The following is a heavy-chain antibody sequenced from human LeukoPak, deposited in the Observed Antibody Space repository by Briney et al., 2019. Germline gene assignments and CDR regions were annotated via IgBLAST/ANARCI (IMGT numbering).Heavy chain of an antibody. D-gene: IGHD2-15*01. J-gene: IGHJ5*02. CDR3: ARALGYCSAVRCACFDP. Sequence: ASVKVSCKTSGYTFTSYDSNWVRQATGQGLAWMGWVNPNSGNTGSAQKFQGRVTMTRNTSISTAYMELRSLKSEDTAVYYCARALGYCSAVRCACFDPWGQGNLVTVSS. CDR1: GYTFTSYD. CDR2: VNPNSGNT. V-gene: IGHV1-8*01.